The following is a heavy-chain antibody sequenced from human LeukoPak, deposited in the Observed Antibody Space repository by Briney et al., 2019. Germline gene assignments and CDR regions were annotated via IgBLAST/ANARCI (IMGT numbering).Heavy chain of an antibody. J-gene: IGHJ4*02. CDR3: ARDFENDFWSGYFPDY. Sequence: GGSLRLSCAASGLTFSSYSMNWVRQAPGKGLEWVSSISSSSSYIYYADSVKGRFTISRDNAKNSLYLQMNSLRAEDTAVYYCARDFENDFWSGYFPDYWGQGTLVTVSS. D-gene: IGHD3-3*01. CDR2: ISSSSSYI. CDR1: GLTFSSYS. V-gene: IGHV3-21*01.